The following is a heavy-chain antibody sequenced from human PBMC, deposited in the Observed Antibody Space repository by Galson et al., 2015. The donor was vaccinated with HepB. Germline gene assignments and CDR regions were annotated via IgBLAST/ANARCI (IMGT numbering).Heavy chain of an antibody. J-gene: IGHJ4*02. D-gene: IGHD3-3*01. Sequence: SVKVSCKASGYTFTGYCMHWVRQAPGQGLEWMGWINPNSGGTNYAQKFQGRVTMTRDTSISTAYMELSSLRSEDTAVYYCASFEDFWSGYYYFDYWGQGTLVTVSS. CDR3: ASFEDFWSGYYYFDY. V-gene: IGHV1-2*02. CDR2: INPNSGGT. CDR1: GYTFTGYC.